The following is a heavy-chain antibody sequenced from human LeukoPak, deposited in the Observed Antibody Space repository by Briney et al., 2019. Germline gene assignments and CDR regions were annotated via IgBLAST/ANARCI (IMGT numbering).Heavy chain of an antibody. Sequence: GGSLRLSCAASGFTFSSYAMSWVRQAPGKGLEWVSAISGSGGSTYYADSVKGRFTISRDNSKNTLYLQMNSLRAEDTAVYYCAKDHSSGWYTTQYFQHWGQGTLVTVSS. J-gene: IGHJ1*01. CDR3: AKDHSSGWYTTQYFQH. V-gene: IGHV3-23*01. CDR2: ISGSGGST. D-gene: IGHD6-19*01. CDR1: GFTFSSYA.